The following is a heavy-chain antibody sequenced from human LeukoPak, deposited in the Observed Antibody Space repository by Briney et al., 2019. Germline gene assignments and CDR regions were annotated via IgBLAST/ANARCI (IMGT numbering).Heavy chain of an antibody. CDR3: ARGLNPMLYCGGDCPLGGWFDP. J-gene: IGHJ5*02. CDR1: GFTFSSYW. Sequence: GGSLRLSCAASGFTFSSYWMHWVRQAPGKGLVWVSRINTDGSSTSYADSVKGRFTISRDNAKNTLYLQMNSLRAEDTAVYYCARGLNPMLYCGGDCPLGGWFDPWGQGTLVTVSS. D-gene: IGHD2-21*01. CDR2: INTDGSST. V-gene: IGHV3-74*01.